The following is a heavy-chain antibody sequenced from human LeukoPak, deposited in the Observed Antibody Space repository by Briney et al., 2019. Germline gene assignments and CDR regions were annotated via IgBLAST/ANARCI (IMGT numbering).Heavy chain of an antibody. CDR1: GFTFSSYS. J-gene: IGHJ3*02. D-gene: IGHD6-13*01. V-gene: IGHV3-48*02. Sequence: GGSLRLSCAASGFTFSSYSMNWVRQAPGKGLEWVSYISSSSSTIYYADSVKGRFTISRDNSYNTVSLQMNNLRDEDTGVYYCARDLWQQLEVHAFDIWGQGTMVTVFS. CDR2: ISSSSSTI. CDR3: ARDLWQQLEVHAFDI.